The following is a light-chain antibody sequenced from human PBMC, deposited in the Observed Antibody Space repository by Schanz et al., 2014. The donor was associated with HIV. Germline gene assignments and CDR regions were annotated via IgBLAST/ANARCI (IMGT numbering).Light chain of an antibody. J-gene: IGLJ1*01. V-gene: IGLV2-8*01. Sequence: QSALTQPPSASGSLGQSVTISCTGTSSDAGVYNYVSWYQQHPGRAPKLMIYEVTKRPSGVPDRFSGSKSGNTASLTVSGLQAEDEADYYCSSYVGSNNYVFGTGTKLTVL. CDR1: SSDAGVYNY. CDR3: SSYVGSNNYV. CDR2: EVT.